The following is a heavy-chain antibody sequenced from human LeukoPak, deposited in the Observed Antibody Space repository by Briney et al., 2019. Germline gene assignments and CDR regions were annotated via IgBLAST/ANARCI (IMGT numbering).Heavy chain of an antibody. CDR2: INPSGGST. CDR1: GGTFSSYA. V-gene: IGHV1-46*01. Sequence: GASVKVSCKASGGTFSSYAISWVRQAPGQGLEWMGIINPSGGSTSYAQKFQGRVTMTRDTSTRTVYMELSSLRSEDTAVYYCARDTAMAHHLGYWGQGTLVTVSS. J-gene: IGHJ4*02. CDR3: ARDTAMAHHLGY. D-gene: IGHD5-18*01.